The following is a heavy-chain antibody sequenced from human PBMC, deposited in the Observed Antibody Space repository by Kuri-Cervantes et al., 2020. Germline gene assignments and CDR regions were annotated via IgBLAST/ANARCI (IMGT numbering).Heavy chain of an antibody. CDR3: AKNAHKSGYSSTWLNWYFDL. CDR1: GFTFDDYA. D-gene: IGHD6-13*01. J-gene: IGHJ2*01. V-gene: IGHV3-9*01. Sequence: GGSLRLSCAASGFTFDDYAMHWVRQAPGKGLEWVSGISWNSGTIGYADSVKGRFTISRDNAKSSLYLQMNSLRAEDTALYYCAKNAHKSGYSSTWLNWYFDLWGRGALVTVSS. CDR2: ISWNSGTI.